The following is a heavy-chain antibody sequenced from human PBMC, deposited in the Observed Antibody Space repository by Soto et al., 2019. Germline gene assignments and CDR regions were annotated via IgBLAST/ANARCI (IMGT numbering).Heavy chain of an antibody. D-gene: IGHD4-4*01. Sequence: GGSLRLSCAASGFTFSSYAMHWVRQAPGKGLEWVAAISYDGSNKYYADSVKGRFTISRDNSKNTLYLQMNSLRAEDTAVYYCARSVTTFDGVFDYWGQGTLVTVSS. CDR3: ARSVTTFDGVFDY. J-gene: IGHJ4*02. CDR2: ISYDGSNK. V-gene: IGHV3-30-3*01. CDR1: GFTFSSYA.